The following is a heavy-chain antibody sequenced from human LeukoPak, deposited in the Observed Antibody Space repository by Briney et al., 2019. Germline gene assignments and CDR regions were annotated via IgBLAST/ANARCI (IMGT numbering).Heavy chain of an antibody. Sequence: GGSLRLSCAASGFTFSDYYMSWIRQAPGKGLEWVSYISSSGSTIYYADSVKGRFTISRDNAKNSLYLQMNSLRAEDTAVYYCAKQMVDFWSGTYFDYWGQGTLVTVSS. V-gene: IGHV3-11*04. CDR3: AKQMVDFWSGTYFDY. J-gene: IGHJ4*02. D-gene: IGHD3-3*01. CDR1: GFTFSDYY. CDR2: ISSSGSTI.